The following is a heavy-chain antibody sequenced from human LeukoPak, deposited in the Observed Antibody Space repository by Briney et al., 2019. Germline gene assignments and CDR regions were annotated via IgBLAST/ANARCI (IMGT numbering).Heavy chain of an antibody. V-gene: IGHV4-34*01. CDR2: INHSGST. D-gene: IGHD5-24*01. Sequence: PSETLSLTCTVSGGSISSYYWSWIRQPPGKGLEWIGEINHSGSTNYNPSLKSRVTISVDTSKNQFSLKLSSVTAADTAVYYCARGKGRDGYKYDYWGQGTLVTVSS. CDR3: ARGKGRDGYKYDY. J-gene: IGHJ4*02. CDR1: GGSISSYY.